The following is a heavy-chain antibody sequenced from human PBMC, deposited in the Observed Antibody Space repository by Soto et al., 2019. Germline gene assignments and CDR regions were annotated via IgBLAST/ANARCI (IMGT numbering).Heavy chain of an antibody. D-gene: IGHD3-22*01. J-gene: IGHJ5*02. CDR1: GYTFTSYG. CDR3: ARSDSSGYYFWFDP. Sequence: ASVKVSCKDSGYTFTSYGISWVRQANGQGLEWMGWISAYNGNTNYAQKLQGRVTMTTDTSTSTAYMELRSLRSDDTAVYYCARSDSSGYYFWFDPWGQGTLVTVSS. V-gene: IGHV1-18*01. CDR2: ISAYNGNT.